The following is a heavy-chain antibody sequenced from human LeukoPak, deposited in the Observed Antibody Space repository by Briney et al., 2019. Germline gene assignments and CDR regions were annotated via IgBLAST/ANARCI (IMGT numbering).Heavy chain of an antibody. V-gene: IGHV3-7*01. CDR1: GFTFSSYW. J-gene: IGHJ4*02. D-gene: IGHD4-17*01. Sequence: GGSLRLSCAASGFTFSSYWMSWVRQSPGKGLEWVANIKHDGSEEYYVDSVKGRFTISRDNAKNSLYLQMNSLRAEDTAVYYCARGKSNYGDYVDYWGQGTLVTVSS. CDR2: IKHDGSEE. CDR3: ARGKSNYGDYVDY.